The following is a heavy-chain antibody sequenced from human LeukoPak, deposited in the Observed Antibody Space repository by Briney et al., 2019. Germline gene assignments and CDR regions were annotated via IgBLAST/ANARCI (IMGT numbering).Heavy chain of an antibody. J-gene: IGHJ4*02. CDR1: GYTFTSYY. CDR2: INPSGGST. Sequence: ASVRVSCKASGYTFTSYYMHWVRQAPGQGLEWMGIINPSGGSTSYAQKFQGRVTMTRDTSTSTVYMELSSLGSEDTAVYYCARDLVPSQTRRDGYNFDYWGQGTLVTVSS. D-gene: IGHD5-24*01. CDR3: ARDLVPSQTRRDGYNFDY. V-gene: IGHV1-46*01.